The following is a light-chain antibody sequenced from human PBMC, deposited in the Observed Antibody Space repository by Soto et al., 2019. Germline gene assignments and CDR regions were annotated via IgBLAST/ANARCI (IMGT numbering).Light chain of an antibody. CDR1: QSLGGN. Sequence: EIVMTQSPATLGVSPGDTSTLSCRASQSLGGNLAWYQQKPGQAPRLLIYGASTRATGIPARFSGSGSGTEFTLTISSLQAEDSAVYFCQQYNNWPYTFGQGTRLEIK. J-gene: IGKJ5*01. V-gene: IGKV3-15*01. CDR3: QQYNNWPYT. CDR2: GAS.